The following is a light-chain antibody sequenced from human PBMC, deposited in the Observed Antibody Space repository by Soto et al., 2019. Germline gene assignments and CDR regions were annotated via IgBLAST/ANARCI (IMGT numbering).Light chain of an antibody. CDR3: SSYSSSSSVV. CDR1: SSDVGGYNL. J-gene: IGLJ2*01. V-gene: IGLV2-14*01. Sequence: QSALTQPASVSGSPGQSITISCTGASSDVGGYNLVSWYQQHPDKAPKLLIYDVSDRPSGVSDRFSGSKSGNTASLTISGLQAEDEGDYYCSSYSSSSSVVFGGGTKLTVL. CDR2: DVS.